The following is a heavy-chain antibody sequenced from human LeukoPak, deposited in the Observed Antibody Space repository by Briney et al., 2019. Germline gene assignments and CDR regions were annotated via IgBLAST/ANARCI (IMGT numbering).Heavy chain of an antibody. J-gene: IGHJ4*02. CDR1: GGTFSSYA. V-gene: IGHV1-69*05. D-gene: IGHD5-24*01. CDR3: ASLSIDGYNPFDY. CDR2: IIPIFGTA. Sequence: GASVKVSYKASGGTFSSYAISWVRQAPGQGLEWMGRIIPIFGTANYAQKFQGRVTITTDESTSTAYMELSSLRSEDTAVYYCASLSIDGYNPFDYWGQGTLVTVSS.